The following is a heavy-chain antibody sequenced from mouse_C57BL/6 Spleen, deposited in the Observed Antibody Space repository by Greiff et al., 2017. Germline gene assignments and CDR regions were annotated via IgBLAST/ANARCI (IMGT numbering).Heavy chain of an antibody. V-gene: IGHV1-5*01. CDR3: TRRELGTTVAFDY. CDR2: IYPGNSDT. Sequence: VQLQQSGTVLARPGASVKMSCKTSGYTFTSYWMHWVKQRPGQGLEWIGAIYPGNSDTSYNQKFKGKAKLTAVTSASTAYMELSSLTNEDSAVYYLTRRELGTTVAFDYWGQGTTLTVSS. J-gene: IGHJ2*01. D-gene: IGHD1-1*01. CDR1: GYTFTSYW.